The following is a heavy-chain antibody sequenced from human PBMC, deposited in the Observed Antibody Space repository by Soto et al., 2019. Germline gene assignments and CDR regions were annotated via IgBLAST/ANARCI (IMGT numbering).Heavy chain of an antibody. Sequence: GASVKVSCKASGYTFTSYDINWVRQATGQGLEWMGWMNPNSGNTGYAQKFQGRVTMTRNTSISTAYMELSRLRSEDTAVYYCARGFFYYYDSSCYQSGLDDYWGQGTLFTVSS. CDR3: ARGFFYYYDSSCYQSGLDDY. V-gene: IGHV1-8*01. J-gene: IGHJ4*02. D-gene: IGHD3-22*01. CDR2: MNPNSGNT. CDR1: GYTFTSYD.